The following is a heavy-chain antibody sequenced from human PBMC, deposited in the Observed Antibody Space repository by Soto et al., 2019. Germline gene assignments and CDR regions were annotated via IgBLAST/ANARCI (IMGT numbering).Heavy chain of an antibody. CDR2: INPSGGST. D-gene: IGHD2-8*01. V-gene: IGHV1-46*03. J-gene: IGHJ4*02. CDR1: GYTFTSYY. CDR3: TRGFSTVLGVY. Sequence: AXVKVSGKASGYTFTSYYMHWVRQAPGQGLEWMGMINPSGGSTSYAQKFQGRVTLTRDTSTSTVYMELSSLRSEDTAVYYCTRGFSTVLGVYWGQGALVTVSS.